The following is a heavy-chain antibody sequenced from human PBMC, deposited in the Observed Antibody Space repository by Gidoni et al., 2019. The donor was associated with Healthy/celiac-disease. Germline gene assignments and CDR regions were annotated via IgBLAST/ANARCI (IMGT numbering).Heavy chain of an antibody. J-gene: IGHJ4*02. CDR3: ARDSTRDDYVWGSYLVPLDY. Sequence: QVQLVESGGGVVQPGRSLRLSCAASGFTFSSYGMPWVRQAPGKGLEWVAVIWYDGSNKYYADAVKGRFTISRDNSKNTLYLQMNSLRAEDTAVYYCARDSTRDDYVWGSYLVPLDYWGQGTLVTVSS. V-gene: IGHV3-33*01. D-gene: IGHD3-16*01. CDR1: GFTFSSYG. CDR2: IWYDGSNK.